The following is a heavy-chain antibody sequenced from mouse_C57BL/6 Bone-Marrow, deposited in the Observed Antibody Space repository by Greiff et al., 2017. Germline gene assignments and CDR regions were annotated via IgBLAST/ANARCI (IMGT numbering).Heavy chain of an antibody. Sequence: QVQLQQPGAELVKPGASVKLSCKASGYTFTSYWMQWVKQRPGQGLEWIGEIDPSDSYTNYNQKFKGKATVTVDTSSSTAYMQLSSLTSEDSAVYYCARYGGGVFDYWGQGTTLTVSS. CDR3: ARYGGGVFDY. CDR1: GYTFTSYW. V-gene: IGHV1-50*01. D-gene: IGHD1-1*01. J-gene: IGHJ2*01. CDR2: IDPSDSYT.